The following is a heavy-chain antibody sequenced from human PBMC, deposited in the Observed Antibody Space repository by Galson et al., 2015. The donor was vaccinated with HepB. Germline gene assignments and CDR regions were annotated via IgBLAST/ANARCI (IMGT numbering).Heavy chain of an antibody. J-gene: IGHJ4*02. CDR1: GFTVSTNY. CDR2: IYSGGST. V-gene: IGHV3-66*01. Sequence: SLRLSCAASGFTVSTNYMTWVRQAPGKGLEWVSVIYSGGSTYYADSVRGRFTISRDNSKNTLYLQMNTLRAEDTAVYYCAGAAAYRELNDYWGQGTLVTVSS. D-gene: IGHD6-13*01. CDR3: AGAAAYRELNDY.